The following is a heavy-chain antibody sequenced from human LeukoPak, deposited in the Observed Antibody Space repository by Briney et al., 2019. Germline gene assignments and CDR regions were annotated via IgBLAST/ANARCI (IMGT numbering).Heavy chain of an antibody. CDR3: ARDRRGYSYGSCDY. V-gene: IGHV1-18*01. CDR2: ISAYNGNT. Sequence: ASVKVSCKASGYTFTSYGISWVRQAPGQGLEWMGWISAYNGNTNYAQKLQGRVTMTTDTSTSTAYMELRSLRSDDTAVYYCARDRRGYSYGSCDYWGQGTLVTVSS. D-gene: IGHD5-18*01. J-gene: IGHJ4*02. CDR1: GYTFTSYG.